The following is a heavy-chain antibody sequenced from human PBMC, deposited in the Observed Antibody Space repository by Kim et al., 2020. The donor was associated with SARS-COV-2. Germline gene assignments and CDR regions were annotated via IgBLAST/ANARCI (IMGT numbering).Heavy chain of an antibody. J-gene: IGHJ5*02. D-gene: IGHD6-19*01. CDR2: ISSSSSYI. Sequence: GGSLRISCAASGFTFSSYSMNWVRQAPGQWLEWVSSISSSSSYIYYADSVKGRFTISSDNAKNLLYLQMTRLSAEDTALYYCAREGGGSSCWWWFDPWG. CDR1: GFTFSSYS. CDR3: AREGGGSSCWWWFDP. V-gene: IGHV3-21*01.